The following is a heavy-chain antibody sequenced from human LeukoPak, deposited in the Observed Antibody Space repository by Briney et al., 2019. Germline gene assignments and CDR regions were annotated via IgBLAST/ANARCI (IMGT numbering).Heavy chain of an antibody. CDR3: ARLRRMIVASGGYFDY. CDR2: IYPGDSDT. Sequence: GESLKISCKGSGYSFTSYWIGWVRQMPGKGLEWMGIIYPGDSDTRYSPSFQGQVTISADKSISTAYLQWSSLKASDTAMYYCARLRRMIVASGGYFDYWGQGTLVTVSS. V-gene: IGHV5-51*01. D-gene: IGHD3-22*01. CDR1: GYSFTSYW. J-gene: IGHJ4*02.